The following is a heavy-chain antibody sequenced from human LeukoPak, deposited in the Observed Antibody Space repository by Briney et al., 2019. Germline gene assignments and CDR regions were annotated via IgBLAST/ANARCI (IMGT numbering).Heavy chain of an antibody. Sequence: ASVKVSCKASGYPFSRYDLNWVRQATGQGLEWMGWMNPNSGNTGYAQKFQGRVTMTRITSISTAYMELSSLRSDDTAVYSCAXXXXXXXGANCHNAFDIWGQGTMVTVSS. CDR3: AXXXXXXXGANCHNAFDI. CDR2: MNPNSGNT. V-gene: IGHV1-8*01. CDR1: GYPFSRYD. J-gene: IGHJ3*02. D-gene: IGHD4/OR15-4a*01.